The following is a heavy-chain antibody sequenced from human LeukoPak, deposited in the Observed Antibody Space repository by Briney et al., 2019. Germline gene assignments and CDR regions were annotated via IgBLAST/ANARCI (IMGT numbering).Heavy chain of an antibody. CDR3: ARTAYSDYSLGF. D-gene: IGHD5-12*01. CDR1: GFTFSNYW. Sequence: GSLRLSCAASGFTFSNYWMHWVRQAPGKGLVWVSRISSDGSSTSYADSVKGRLTISRDNAKNTLYLQMNSLRAEDTAVYYCARTAYSDYSLGFWGQGTLVTVSS. J-gene: IGHJ4*02. V-gene: IGHV3-74*01. CDR2: ISSDGSST.